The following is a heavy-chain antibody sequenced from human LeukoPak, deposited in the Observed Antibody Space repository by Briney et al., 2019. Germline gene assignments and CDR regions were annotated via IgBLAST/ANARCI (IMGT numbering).Heavy chain of an antibody. CDR1: GFSLSTRGMC. Sequence: QSGPTLVNPTQTLTLTCTFSGFSLSTRGMCVSWIRQPPGKALEWLARIDWDDDKYYSTSLKTRLTISKDTSKNQVVLTMANMDPVDTATYYCARDSGWYNWFDPWGQGTLVTVSS. CDR3: ARDSGWYNWFDP. CDR2: IDWDDDK. V-gene: IGHV2-70*11. D-gene: IGHD6-19*01. J-gene: IGHJ5*02.